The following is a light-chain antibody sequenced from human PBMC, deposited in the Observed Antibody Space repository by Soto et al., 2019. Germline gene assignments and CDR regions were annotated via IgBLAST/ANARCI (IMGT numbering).Light chain of an antibody. V-gene: IGKV3-20*01. Sequence: ENVLTQSPGTLSLSPGEIATLSCRASQSISSSYLAWYQQKPGQTPRLLIYHASSRATGIPDRFSGSGSGTDFPLTISRLEPEDFAVYYCQQYGDSLLTFGGGTKVEIK. J-gene: IGKJ4*01. CDR1: QSISSSY. CDR3: QQYGDSLLT. CDR2: HAS.